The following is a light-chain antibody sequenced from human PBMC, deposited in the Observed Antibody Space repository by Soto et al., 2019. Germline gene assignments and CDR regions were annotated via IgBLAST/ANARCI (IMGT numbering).Light chain of an antibody. J-gene: IGLJ1*01. CDR1: SSNIGAGYD. V-gene: IGLV1-40*01. CDR3: QSYDSSLSAPYV. Sequence: QSVLTQPPSGSGAPGERVAISCTGGSSNIGAGYDVNWYQQLPGTAPKLLIYGNSNRPSGVPDRFSGSKSGTSASLAITGLQAEDEADYYCQSYDSSLSAPYVFGTGTKVTVL. CDR2: GNS.